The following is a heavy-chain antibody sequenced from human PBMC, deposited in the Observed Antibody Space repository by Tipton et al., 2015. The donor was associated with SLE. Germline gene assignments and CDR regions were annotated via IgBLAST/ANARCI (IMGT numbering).Heavy chain of an antibody. J-gene: IGHJ6*03. Sequence: QSGPEVKKPGSSVKVSCKASGGTFSSYAISWVRQAPGQGLEWMGGIIPIFGTANYAQKFQGRVTITTDESTSTAYMELSSLRSEDTAVYYCARGRYCSSTSCYYYYYYYMDVWGKGSTVTVSS. D-gene: IGHD2-2*01. CDR1: GGTFSSYA. CDR2: IIPIFGTA. V-gene: IGHV1-69*05. CDR3: ARGRYCSSTSCYYYYYYYMDV.